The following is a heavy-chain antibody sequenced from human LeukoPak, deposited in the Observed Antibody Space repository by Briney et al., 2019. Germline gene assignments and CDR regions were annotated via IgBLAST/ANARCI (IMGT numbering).Heavy chain of an antibody. CDR1: GFTFSTYW. V-gene: IGHV3-7*01. D-gene: IGHD1-26*01. CDR2: INEDGSEK. J-gene: IGHJ4*02. Sequence: PGGSLRLSCAGSGFTFSTYWMSWVRQVPGKRLEWMANINEDGSEKNYVDSVKGRFTISRDNAKNLVYLQLNSLRAEDTAVYYCARDKVVGASRFEYWGQGTQVMVSS. CDR3: ARDKVVGASRFEY.